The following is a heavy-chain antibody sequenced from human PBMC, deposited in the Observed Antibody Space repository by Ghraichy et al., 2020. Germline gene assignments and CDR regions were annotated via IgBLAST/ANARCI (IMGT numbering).Heavy chain of an antibody. D-gene: IGHD4-17*01. CDR3: ARPGDYARGPFDY. Sequence: SQTLSLTCTVSGGSISSSSYYWGWIRQPPGKGLEWIRSIYYSGSTYYNPSLKSRVTISVDTSKNQFSLKLSSVTAADTAVYYCARPGDYARGPFDYWGQGTLVTVSS. V-gene: IGHV4-39*01. CDR2: IYYSGST. CDR1: GGSISSSSYY. J-gene: IGHJ4*02.